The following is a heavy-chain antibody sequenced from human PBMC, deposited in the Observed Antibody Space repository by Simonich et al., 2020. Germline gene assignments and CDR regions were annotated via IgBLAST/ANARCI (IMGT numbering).Heavy chain of an antibody. V-gene: IGHV4-38-2*02. Sequence: QVQLQESGPGLVKPSETLSLTCAVSGYSISSGYYWGWIRQPPGKGREWIGSIYHSGSTYYNPSRKSRVTISVDTSKNQFSLKLSSVTAADTAVYYCARDPGLTGTTSWFDPWGQGTLVTVSS. J-gene: IGHJ5*02. CDR2: IYHSGST. CDR3: ARDPGLTGTTSWFDP. D-gene: IGHD1-1*01. CDR1: GYSISSGYY.